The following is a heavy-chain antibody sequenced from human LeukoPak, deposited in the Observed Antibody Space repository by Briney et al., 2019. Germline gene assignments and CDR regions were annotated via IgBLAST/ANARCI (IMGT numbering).Heavy chain of an antibody. Sequence: SVKVSCKASGGTFSSYAISWVRQAPGQGLEWMGGIIPIFGTANYAQKFQGRVTITADESTSTAYMELSSLRSEDAAVYYCARALYSSSWYRRSRAYNWFDPWGQGTLVTVSS. J-gene: IGHJ5*02. CDR1: GGTFSSYA. CDR3: ARALYSSSWYRRSRAYNWFDP. D-gene: IGHD6-13*01. V-gene: IGHV1-69*13. CDR2: IIPIFGTA.